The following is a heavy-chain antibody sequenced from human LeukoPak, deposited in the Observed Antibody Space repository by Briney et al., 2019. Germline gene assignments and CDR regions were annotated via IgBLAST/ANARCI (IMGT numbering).Heavy chain of an antibody. CDR2: ISGSGGST. CDR3: AKATMIVVVKRYFQH. J-gene: IGHJ1*01. Sequence: GGSLRLSCAASGFTFSSYAMSWVRQAPGKGLEWVSAISGSGGSTYYADSVKDRFTISRDNSKNTLYLQMNSLRAEDTAVYYCAKATMIVVVKRYFQHWGQGTLVTVSS. V-gene: IGHV3-23*01. CDR1: GFTFSSYA. D-gene: IGHD3-22*01.